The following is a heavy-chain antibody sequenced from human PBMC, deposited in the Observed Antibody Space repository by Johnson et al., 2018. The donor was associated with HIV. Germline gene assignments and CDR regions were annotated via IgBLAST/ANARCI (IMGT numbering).Heavy chain of an antibody. CDR2: IYSGGST. J-gene: IGHJ3*02. D-gene: IGHD1-26*01. Sequence: MQLVESGGGLVQPGGSLRLSCAASGFTVSSNYMTWVRQAPGKGLEWVSVIYSGGSTYYADSVKGRFTISRDNSKNTLYLQMNSLRAEDTAVYYCAKWSIVGATFSDAFDIWGQGTMVTVSS. CDR3: AKWSIVGATFSDAFDI. CDR1: GFTVSSNY. V-gene: IGHV3-66*01.